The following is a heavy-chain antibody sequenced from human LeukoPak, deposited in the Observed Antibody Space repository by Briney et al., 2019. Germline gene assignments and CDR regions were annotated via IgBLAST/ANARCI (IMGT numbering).Heavy chain of an antibody. Sequence: SVKVSCKASGGTFSSYAISWVRQAPGQGLEWMGGIIPIFGTANYAQKFQGRVTITADESTSTAYMELSSLRSEDTAVYYCTSSVGRYYFDYWGQGTLVTVSS. CDR2: IIPIFGTA. J-gene: IGHJ4*02. CDR1: GGTFSSYA. CDR3: TSSVGRYYFDY. D-gene: IGHD1-26*01. V-gene: IGHV1-69*01.